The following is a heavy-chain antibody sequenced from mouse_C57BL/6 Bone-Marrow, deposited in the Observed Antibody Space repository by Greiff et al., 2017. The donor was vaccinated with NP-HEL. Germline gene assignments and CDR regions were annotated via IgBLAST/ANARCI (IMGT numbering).Heavy chain of an antibody. D-gene: IGHD1-3*01. CDR2: IRRKSNNYAT. CDR1: GFSFNTYA. Sequence: EVKLVESGGGLVQPKGSLKLSCAASGFSFNTYAMNWVRQAPGKGLEWVARIRRKSNNYATYYADSVKDRFTISRDDSESMLYLQNNNLKAEVTAIYLCVEQIDDDNRDYAMDYWGQGTSVTVSS. V-gene: IGHV10-1*01. J-gene: IGHJ4*01. CDR3: VEQIDDDNRDYAMDY.